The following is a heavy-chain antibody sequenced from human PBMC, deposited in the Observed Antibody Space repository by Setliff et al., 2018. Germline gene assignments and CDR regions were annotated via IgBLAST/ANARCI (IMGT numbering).Heavy chain of an antibody. CDR2: IGGRGIST. Sequence: GGSLRLSCAASGFTFGDFAMTWVRQAPGKGLEWVSGIGGRGISTYYADSVKGRFIISRDNSENTLYLQMNSLRAEDTAVYYCAKEVYRYGLNRIDYWGQGTLVTVSS. V-gene: IGHV3-23*01. J-gene: IGHJ4*02. CDR3: AKEVYRYGLNRIDY. D-gene: IGHD5-18*01. CDR1: GFTFGDFA.